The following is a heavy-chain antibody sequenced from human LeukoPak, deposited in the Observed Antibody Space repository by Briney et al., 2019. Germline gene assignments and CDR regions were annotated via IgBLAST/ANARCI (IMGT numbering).Heavy chain of an antibody. CDR3: ATLLGIQLWFT. CDR1: GFTFSGYA. Sequence: GGSLRLSCAASGFTFSGYAMSWVRQAPGKGLEWVSGISGSGGSTYYADSVKGRFTISRDNSKNTLYLQMNSLRAEDTAVYFCATLLGIQLWFTWGQGTLVTVSS. J-gene: IGHJ5*02. D-gene: IGHD5-18*01. CDR2: ISGSGGST. V-gene: IGHV3-23*01.